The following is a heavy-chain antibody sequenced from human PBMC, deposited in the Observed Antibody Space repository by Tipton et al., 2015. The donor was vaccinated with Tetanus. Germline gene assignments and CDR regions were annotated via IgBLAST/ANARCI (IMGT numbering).Heavy chain of an antibody. CDR2: SWHDGTDK. CDR3: ARSTGFDY. CDR1: GFIFSSYG. V-gene: IGHV3-33*01. D-gene: IGHD2-8*02. Sequence: SGFIFSSYGIHWVRQAPGKGLEWVAVSWHDGTDKYYADSVKGRSTISRDNSKNTLYLQMNSLRAEDTAVYYCARSTGFDYWGQGTLVTVSS. J-gene: IGHJ4*02.